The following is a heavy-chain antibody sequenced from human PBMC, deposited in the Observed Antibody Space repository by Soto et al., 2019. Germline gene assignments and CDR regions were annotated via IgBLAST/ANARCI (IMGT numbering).Heavy chain of an antibody. CDR1: GGSISSSSYY. V-gene: IGHV4-39*01. D-gene: IGHD3-10*01. J-gene: IGHJ5*02. Sequence: QLQLQESGPGLVKPSETLSLTCTVSGGSISSSSYYWGWIRQPPGKGLEWIGGIYYSGSTYYNQSLKRRVTISVDTSKNQFSLKLSSVTAADTAVYYCARHSKDYYGSGSYYLGWFDPWGQGTLVTVSS. CDR3: ARHSKDYYGSGSYYLGWFDP. CDR2: IYYSGST.